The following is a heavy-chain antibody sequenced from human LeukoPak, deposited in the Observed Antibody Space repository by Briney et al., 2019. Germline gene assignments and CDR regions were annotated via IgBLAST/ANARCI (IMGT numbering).Heavy chain of an antibody. CDR3: ARDSLDGYNYLGY. J-gene: IGHJ4*02. D-gene: IGHD5-24*01. CDR1: GYTFTSHG. Sequence: ASVKVSCKASGYTFTSHGISWVRQAPGQGLEWMGWIGTYNDNTKYAQKFRGRVTLTTDQSTSTAYMELRGLRSDDTAVYYCARDSLDGYNYLGYWGQGTLVTVSS. V-gene: IGHV1-18*01. CDR2: IGTYNDNT.